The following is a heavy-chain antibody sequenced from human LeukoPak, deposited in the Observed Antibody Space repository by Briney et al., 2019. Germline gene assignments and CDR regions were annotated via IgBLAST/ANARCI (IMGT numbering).Heavy chain of an antibody. CDR1: GFSFSSYG. CDR2: IRSDGSNK. D-gene: IGHD6-19*01. Sequence: GGSLRLSCAGSGFSFSSYGMHWVRQAPGEGLEWMAFIRSDGSNKYYADSVKGRFTISRDNSKKTLYLQMNSLRAEETAVYYCARILDSAWGELGYWGQGTLVTVSS. V-gene: IGHV3-30*02. J-gene: IGHJ4*02. CDR3: ARILDSAWGELGY.